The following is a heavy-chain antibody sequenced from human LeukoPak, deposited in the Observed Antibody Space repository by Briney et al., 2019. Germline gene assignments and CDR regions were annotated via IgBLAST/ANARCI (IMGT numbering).Heavy chain of an antibody. J-gene: IGHJ4*02. V-gene: IGHV3-21*01. CDR1: GFTFSSYS. Sequence: GGSLRLSCAASGFTFSSYSMNWVRQAPGKGLEWVSSISSSSSYIYYADSVKGRFTISRDNAKNSLYLQMNSLRAEDTAVYYCARDKEVDVWGSYRYFDYWGQGTPVTVSS. CDR2: ISSSSSYI. D-gene: IGHD3-16*02. CDR3: ARDKEVDVWGSYRYFDY.